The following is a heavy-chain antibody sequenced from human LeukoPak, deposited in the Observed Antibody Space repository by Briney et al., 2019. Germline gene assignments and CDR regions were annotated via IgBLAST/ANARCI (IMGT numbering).Heavy chain of an antibody. D-gene: IGHD3-10*01. V-gene: IGHV4-59*12. CDR3: ARGGRWFGELPRYYYHYMDV. Sequence: SETLSLTCTVSGGSISSYYWSWIRQPPGKGLEWIGYVYSTGGTSGSTDYNPSLKSRVTISVDTSKNQFSMKLSSVTAADTAVYYCARGGRWFGELPRYYYHYMDVWGKGTTVTVSS. CDR1: GGSISSYY. CDR2: VYSTGGT. J-gene: IGHJ6*03.